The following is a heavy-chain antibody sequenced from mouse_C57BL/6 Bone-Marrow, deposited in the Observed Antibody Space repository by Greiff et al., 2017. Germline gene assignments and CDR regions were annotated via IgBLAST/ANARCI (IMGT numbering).Heavy chain of an antibody. J-gene: IGHJ1*03. Sequence: QVQLQQPGAELAKPGASVKMSCKASGYTFTSYWITWVKQRPGQGLEWIGDIYPGSGSTNYNEKFKSKATLTADTSSSTAYMQLSSLTSEDSAVVYCGRCGNYFYWYFDVWGTGTTVTVSS. V-gene: IGHV1-55*01. CDR3: GRCGNYFYWYFDV. CDR1: GYTFTSYW. D-gene: IGHD2-1*01. CDR2: IYPGSGST.